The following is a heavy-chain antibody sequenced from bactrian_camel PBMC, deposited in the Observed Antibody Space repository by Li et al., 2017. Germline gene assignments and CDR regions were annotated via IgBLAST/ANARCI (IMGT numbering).Heavy chain of an antibody. V-gene: IGHV3S42*01. Sequence: DVQLVESGGGTVQAGGSLRLSCAASEYTYSVGWFRQAPGKEREGAAVIAGSGSPGYADSVKGRFTISKDNAKNTLYLQMNSLKPEDTAMYYCAARTGGYCETSRAWETRWYQYWGQGTQVTVS. D-gene: IGHD2*01. CDR2: VIAGSGSP. CDR3: AARTGGYCETSRAWETRWYQY. J-gene: IGHJ4*01. CDR1: EYTYSVG.